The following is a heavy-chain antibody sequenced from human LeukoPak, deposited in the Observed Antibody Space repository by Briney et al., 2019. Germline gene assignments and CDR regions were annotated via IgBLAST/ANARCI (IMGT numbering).Heavy chain of an antibody. CDR2: FDPEDGET. CDR1: GYTLTELS. Sequence: ASVKVSCKVSGYTLTELSMHWVRQAPGKGLEWMGGFDPEDGETIYAQKFQGRVTMTEDTSTDTAYMELSSLRSEDTAVYYCATPLIGAAGTQFDYWGQGTLVTVSS. V-gene: IGHV1-24*01. D-gene: IGHD6-13*01. J-gene: IGHJ4*02. CDR3: ATPLIGAAGTQFDY.